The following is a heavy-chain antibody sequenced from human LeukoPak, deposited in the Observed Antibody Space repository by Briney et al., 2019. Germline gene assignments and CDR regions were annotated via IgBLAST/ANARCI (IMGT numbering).Heavy chain of an antibody. J-gene: IGHJ3*02. D-gene: IGHD5-12*01. V-gene: IGHV3-30*02. Sequence: GGSLRLSCAASGCTFSSYGMHWVRLGPAKGLERVSFIRYDESNKYYADSVKGRFTSSRDNSKNTLYLQMNSLRAEDTAVYYCANWAHGYRDPFDIWGQGTMVTVSS. CDR1: GCTFSSYG. CDR3: ANWAHGYRDPFDI. CDR2: IRYDESNK.